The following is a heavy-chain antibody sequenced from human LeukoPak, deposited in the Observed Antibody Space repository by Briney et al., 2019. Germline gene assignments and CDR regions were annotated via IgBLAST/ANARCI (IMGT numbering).Heavy chain of an antibody. CDR1: GYTFTCYY. Sequence: ASVTVSCTASGYTFTCYYMHWVRQAPGQGLEWMGWINPNSGGTNYAQKFQGRVTMTRDTSISTAYMELSRLRSDDTAVYYCARVILGITPLLPVDYWGQGTLVTVSS. CDR3: ARVILGITPLLPVDY. D-gene: IGHD7-27*01. V-gene: IGHV1-2*02. CDR2: INPNSGGT. J-gene: IGHJ4*02.